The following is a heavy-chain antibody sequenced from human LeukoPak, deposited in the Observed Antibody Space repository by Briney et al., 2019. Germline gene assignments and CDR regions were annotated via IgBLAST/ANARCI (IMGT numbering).Heavy chain of an antibody. J-gene: IGHJ3*02. CDR2: IYYSGTT. Sequence: SETLSLTCTVSGGSISRSSYYWGWICQPPGKGLQWIGSIYYSGTTYYNPSLKSRVTMSLDTSKNQFSLKLSSVTAAGTAVYYCPITMLRGGYDAFDIWGQGTMVTVSS. CDR3: PITMLRGGYDAFDI. V-gene: IGHV4-39*01. D-gene: IGHD3-10*01. CDR1: GGSISRSSYY.